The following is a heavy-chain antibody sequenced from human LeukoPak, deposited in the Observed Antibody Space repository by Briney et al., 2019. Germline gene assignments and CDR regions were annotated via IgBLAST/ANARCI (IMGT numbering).Heavy chain of an antibody. D-gene: IGHD2-15*01. CDR2: IYHSGST. CDR1: GGSGGSISSSNY. V-gene: IGHV4-4*02. J-gene: IGHJ6*02. Sequence: SETLSLTCAVSGGSGGSISSSNYWSWVRQPPGKGLEWIGEIYHSGSTNYNPSLKSRVTISVDKSKNQFSLKLNSVTAADTAVYYCAREVDGRPYYYYGMDVWGQGTTVTVSS. CDR3: AREVDGRPYYYYGMDV.